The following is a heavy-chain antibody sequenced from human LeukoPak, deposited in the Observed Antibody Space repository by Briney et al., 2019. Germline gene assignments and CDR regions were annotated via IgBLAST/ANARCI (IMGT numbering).Heavy chain of an antibody. D-gene: IGHD6-6*01. J-gene: IGHJ4*02. Sequence: GGSLRLSCAASGFTFSIYRMSWVRQAAGKGLEWVANINQDGGQKYYVDSVKGRFTISRDNAKNSLYLQMNSLRAEDTAVYYCARIGYSSSSFDYWGQGTLVTVSS. V-gene: IGHV3-7*01. CDR1: GFTFSIYR. CDR2: INQDGGQK. CDR3: ARIGYSSSSFDY.